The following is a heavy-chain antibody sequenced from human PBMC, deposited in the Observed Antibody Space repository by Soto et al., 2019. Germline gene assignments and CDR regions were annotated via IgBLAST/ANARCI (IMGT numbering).Heavy chain of an antibody. CDR3: ARDPQFVVVPAAMGWLDP. V-gene: IGHV3-30-3*01. J-gene: IGHJ5*02. CDR1: GFTFSSYA. D-gene: IGHD2-2*01. Sequence: VQLVESGGGVVQPGRSLRLSCAASGFTFSSYAMHWVRQAPGKGLEWVAVISYDGSNKYYADSVKGRFTISRDNSKNTLYLQMNSLRAEDTAVYYCARDPQFVVVPAAMGWLDPWGQGTLVTVSS. CDR2: ISYDGSNK.